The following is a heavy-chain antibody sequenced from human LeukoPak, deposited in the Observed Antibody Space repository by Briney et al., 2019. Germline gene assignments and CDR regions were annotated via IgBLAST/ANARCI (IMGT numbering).Heavy chain of an antibody. J-gene: IGHJ3*02. CDR3: ARGVPAADAFDI. CDR1: GGSISNYY. CDR2: IYTSGTT. V-gene: IGHV4-4*07. Sequence: SETLSLTCTVSGGSISNYYWSWIRQPAGKGLEWIGRIYTSGTTNYNPSLKSRVTMSVETSKNQFSLKLNSVTAADTAVYYCARGVPAADAFDIWGQGSMVTVSS. D-gene: IGHD2-2*01.